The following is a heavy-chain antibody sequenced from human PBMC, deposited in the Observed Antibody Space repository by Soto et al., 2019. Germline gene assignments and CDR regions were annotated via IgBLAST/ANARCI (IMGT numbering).Heavy chain of an antibody. D-gene: IGHD3-10*01. CDR3: ARDPYLVWPDLDAFDI. J-gene: IGHJ3*02. V-gene: IGHV1-18*01. CDR2: MNPNNGHT. Sequence: ASVKLSCNASAYTFTSYDINWVRWATGQGFEWMGWMNPNNGHTNYAQKLQGRVPMTTDTPTSTAYMELRSLRSDDTAVYYCARDPYLVWPDLDAFDICGQGAMVTVS. CDR1: AYTFTSYD.